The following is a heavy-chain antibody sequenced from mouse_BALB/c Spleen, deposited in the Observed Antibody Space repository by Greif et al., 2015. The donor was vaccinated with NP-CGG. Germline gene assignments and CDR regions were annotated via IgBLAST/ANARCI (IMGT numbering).Heavy chain of an antibody. CDR1: GFTFSNYW. V-gene: IGHV6-6*02. CDR2: IRLKSNNYAT. CDR3: TPNWDGFAY. Sequence: DVQLQESGGGLVQPGGSMKLSCVASGFTFSNYWMNWVRQSPEKGLEWVAEIRLKSNNYATHYAESVKGRFTISRDDSKSSVYLQMNNLRAEDTGIYYCTPNWDGFAYWGQGTLVTVSA. D-gene: IGHD4-1*01. J-gene: IGHJ3*01.